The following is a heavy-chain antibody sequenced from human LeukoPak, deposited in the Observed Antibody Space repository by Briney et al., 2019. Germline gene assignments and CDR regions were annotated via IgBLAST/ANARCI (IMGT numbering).Heavy chain of an antibody. J-gene: IGHJ3*02. Sequence: ASVKVSCKASGYSFNSQGMNWVRQAPGQGLEWMGWINADSGNPTYAQGFTGRFVFSLDSSVSTAYLQISNLMPEDTAKYYCAREILRFDIWGQGTMVIVSS. CDR2: INADSGNP. V-gene: IGHV7-4-1*02. CDR3: AREILRFDI. CDR1: GYSFNSQG.